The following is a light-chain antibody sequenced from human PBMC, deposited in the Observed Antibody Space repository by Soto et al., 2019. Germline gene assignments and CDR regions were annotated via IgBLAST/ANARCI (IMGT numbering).Light chain of an antibody. V-gene: IGKV3-20*01. CDR1: RSLSSTS. CDR2: DVS. Sequence: EIVVTQSPGTLSFSPGERASLACRASRSLSSTSLAWYQQRPGQAPRLLIYDVSSRATGIPDRFSGSGSGTDFTLSINSLEADDFAVYYCQQYGSSPRTFGQGTKVEIE. J-gene: IGKJ1*01. CDR3: QQYGSSPRT.